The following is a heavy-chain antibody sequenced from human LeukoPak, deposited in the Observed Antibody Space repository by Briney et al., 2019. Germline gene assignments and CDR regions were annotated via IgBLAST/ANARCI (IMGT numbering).Heavy chain of an antibody. V-gene: IGHV5-51*01. CDR3: ARQGSSWYPLSADS. CDR2: IFPDDSDT. Sequence: GESLKISCKGSGYSFTSYWIGWVRQMPGKGLEWMGIIFPDDSDTRYSPSFEGQVTISADKSISTAYLQWSSLKASDTAMYYCARQGSSWYPLSADSWGQGTRVTVSS. D-gene: IGHD6-13*01. J-gene: IGHJ5*01. CDR1: GYSFTSYW.